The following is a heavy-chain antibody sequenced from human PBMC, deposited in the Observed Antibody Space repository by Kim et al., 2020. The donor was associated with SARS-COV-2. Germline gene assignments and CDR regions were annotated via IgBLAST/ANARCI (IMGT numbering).Heavy chain of an antibody. CDR3: ARDGPTPVTRFAS. D-gene: IGHD4-17*01. Sequence: NYHPSLKRRVTMSLDTSNIQLSLKLAAVTAADTAVYYCARDGPTPVTRFASWGQGTLVTVSS. V-gene: IGHV4-4*07. J-gene: IGHJ4*02.